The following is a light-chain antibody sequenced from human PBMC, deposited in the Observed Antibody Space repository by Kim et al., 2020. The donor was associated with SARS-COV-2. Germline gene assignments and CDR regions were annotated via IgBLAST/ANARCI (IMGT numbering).Light chain of an antibody. CDR3: QQYNNWPPWT. Sequence: PGEGATLSCRASQSIASDLAWYQHKSGQPPRLLIYGASIRATGVPTRFRGSGSGTEFTLTINNLQSEDFGVYYCQQYNNWPPWTFGQGTKLEI. V-gene: IGKV3-15*01. CDR2: GAS. CDR1: QSIASD. J-gene: IGKJ1*01.